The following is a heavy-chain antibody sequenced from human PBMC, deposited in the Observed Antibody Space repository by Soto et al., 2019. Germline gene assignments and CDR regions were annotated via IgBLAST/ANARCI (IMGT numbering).Heavy chain of an antibody. CDR1: GGTFSSYA. CDR3: AGGPHGGSYYSPYFQP. D-gene: IGHD1-26*01. CDR2: IIPISGTA. Sequence: QVQLVQSGAEVKKPGSSVKVSCKASGGTFSSYAISWVRQAPGQGLEWMGGIIPISGTANYAQKFQGRVRIAAHESTRTAHMELRSLRSEDTAVYYSAGGPHGGSYYSPYFQPWGQGTLVTVSS. V-gene: IGHV1-69*12. J-gene: IGHJ1*01.